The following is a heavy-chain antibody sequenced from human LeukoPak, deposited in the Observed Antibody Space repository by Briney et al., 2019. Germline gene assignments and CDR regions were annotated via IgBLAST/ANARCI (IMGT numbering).Heavy chain of an antibody. CDR2: ISGSGGST. CDR1: GFTFSSYA. Sequence: GGSPRLSCAASGFTFSSYAMSWVRQAPGKGLEWVSAISGSGGSTYYADSVKGRFTISRDNSKNTLYLQMNSLRAEDTAVYYCAKDLLLWFGEFSYDAFDIWGQGTMVTVSS. CDR3: AKDLLLWFGEFSYDAFDI. J-gene: IGHJ3*02. D-gene: IGHD3-10*01. V-gene: IGHV3-23*01.